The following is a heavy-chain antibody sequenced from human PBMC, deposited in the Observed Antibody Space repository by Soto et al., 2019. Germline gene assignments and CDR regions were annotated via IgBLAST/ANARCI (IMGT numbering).Heavy chain of an antibody. Sequence: ASVKVSCKASGYTFTSYAMHWVRQAPGQRLEWMGWINAGNGNTKYSQKFQGRVTITRDTSASTAYMELSSLRSEDTAVYYCARDLGMYSSSPFYWFDPWGQGTLVTVSS. J-gene: IGHJ5*02. CDR1: GYTFTSYA. CDR2: INAGNGNT. D-gene: IGHD6-13*01. V-gene: IGHV1-3*01. CDR3: ARDLGMYSSSPFYWFDP.